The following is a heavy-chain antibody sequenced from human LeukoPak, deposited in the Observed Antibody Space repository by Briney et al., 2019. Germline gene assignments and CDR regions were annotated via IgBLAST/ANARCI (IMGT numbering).Heavy chain of an antibody. D-gene: IGHD3-3*01. CDR1: GYSFTSYW. V-gene: IGHV5-51*01. CDR3: ARGPSRYYDFWSGYYPFDY. Sequence: GEYLKLYCKCSGYSFTSYWIGWVRQMPGKGLEGMGIIYPGDSDTRYSPSFQGQVTISADKSISTAYLQWSSLKGSDTAMYYCARGPSRYYDFWSGYYPFDYWGQGTLVTVSS. J-gene: IGHJ4*02. CDR2: IYPGDSDT.